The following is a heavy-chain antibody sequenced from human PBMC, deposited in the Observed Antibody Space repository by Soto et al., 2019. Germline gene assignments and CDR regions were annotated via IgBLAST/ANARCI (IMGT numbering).Heavy chain of an antibody. J-gene: IGHJ4*02. CDR3: VIGRYSSNRGYFDY. D-gene: IGHD1-26*01. V-gene: IGHV3-23*01. CDR2: LDGSGSHT. CDR1: EFTFSNET. Sequence: EVQLLESGGGFLQPGGSLRLSCAASEFTFSNETMSWVRQAPGRGLEWVSSLDGSGSHTFHAGSVKVRFTISRDNSKNTVYLQMNSLRAEDTAVYYCVIGRYSSNRGYFDYWGQGTVVSVSS.